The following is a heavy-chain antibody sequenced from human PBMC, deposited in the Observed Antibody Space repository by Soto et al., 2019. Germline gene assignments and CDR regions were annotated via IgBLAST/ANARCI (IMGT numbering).Heavy chain of an antibody. CDR3: ARSRDDRSQTYFDP. V-gene: IGHV4-59*01. CDR1: GGSTNNFY. D-gene: IGHD3-16*01. J-gene: IGHJ5*02. Sequence: QVLLQESGPGLVKPWETLSLTCTVSGGSTNNFYWNWIRQSPGKGLEWIGYVYNSGKTNYNPSFKSRTTISVDTSKNQVSLNLDSLTAADTAIYFCARSRDDRSQTYFDPRGPGTLVTLST. CDR2: VYNSGKT.